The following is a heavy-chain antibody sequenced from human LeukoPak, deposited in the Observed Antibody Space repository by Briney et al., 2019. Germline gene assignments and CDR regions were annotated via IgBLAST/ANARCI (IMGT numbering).Heavy chain of an antibody. CDR1: GGSISSYY. J-gene: IGHJ3*02. Sequence: PSETLSLTCTVSGGSISSYYWSWIRQPPGKGLEWIGYIYYSGSTNYNPSLKSRVTISVDTSKNQFSLKLSSVTAADTAVYYCARRAPYSSGWPGAFDIWGQGTMVTVSS. V-gene: IGHV4-59*08. CDR2: IYYSGST. D-gene: IGHD6-19*01. CDR3: ARRAPYSSGWPGAFDI.